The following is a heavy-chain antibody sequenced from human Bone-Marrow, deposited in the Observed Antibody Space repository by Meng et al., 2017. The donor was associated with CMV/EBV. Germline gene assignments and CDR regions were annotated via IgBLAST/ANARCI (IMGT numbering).Heavy chain of an antibody. CDR1: GFTFSSYD. Sequence: GESLKISCAVSGFTFSSYDMNWVRQSPGKGLEWVSYIGSSGSTIYYADSVEGRFTISRDNAKNSLYLQMNSLRAEDTAVYYCAAAHSTSWHFHYWGQGTLVTVSS. CDR3: AAAHSTSWHFHY. D-gene: IGHD6-13*01. J-gene: IGHJ4*02. CDR2: IGSSGSTI. V-gene: IGHV3-48*03.